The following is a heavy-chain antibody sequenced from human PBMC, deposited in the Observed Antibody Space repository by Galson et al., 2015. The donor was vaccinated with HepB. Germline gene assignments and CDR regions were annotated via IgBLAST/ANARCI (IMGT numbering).Heavy chain of an antibody. CDR1: GFAFSTYD. V-gene: IGHV3-13*01. D-gene: IGHD4-17*01. J-gene: IGHJ4*02. CDR3: VRGGPTGFDY. CDR2: IGTAGDT. Sequence: SLRLSCAASGFAFSTYDMHWVRQATGKGLEWVPSIGTAGDTYYAGSVKGRFTISRENAKNSLYLQMNSLRAGDTAVYYCVRGGPTGFDYWGQGTLVTVSS.